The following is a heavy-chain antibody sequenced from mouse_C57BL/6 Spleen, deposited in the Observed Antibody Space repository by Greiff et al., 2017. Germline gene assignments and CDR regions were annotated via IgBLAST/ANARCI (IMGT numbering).Heavy chain of an antibody. CDR3: ASGDGNYSYFDD. CDR1: GYSFTDYN. CDR2: INPNYGTT. J-gene: IGHJ2*01. V-gene: IGHV1-39*01. Sequence: VQLKESGPELVKPGASVKISCKASGYSFTDYNMNWVKQSNGKSLEWIGVINPNYGTTSYNQKFKGKATLTVDQSSSPAYRQLNSLTSEDSAVYYCASGDGNYSYFDDWGQGTTLTVSS. D-gene: IGHD2-1*01.